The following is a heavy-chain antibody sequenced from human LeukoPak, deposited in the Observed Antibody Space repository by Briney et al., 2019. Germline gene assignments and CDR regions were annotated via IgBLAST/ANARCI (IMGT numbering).Heavy chain of an antibody. Sequence: GGSLRLSCAASGFTLSRYWMHWVRQAPGKGLVWVSRIEPDGSRITYADSLKGRFTMSRDNAKNTLYLQMNSLRAEDTAVYYCARDFAGGDDYWGQGTLVTVSS. CDR3: ARDFAGGDDY. J-gene: IGHJ4*02. CDR2: IEPDGSRI. D-gene: IGHD3-16*01. CDR1: GFTLSRYW. V-gene: IGHV3-74*01.